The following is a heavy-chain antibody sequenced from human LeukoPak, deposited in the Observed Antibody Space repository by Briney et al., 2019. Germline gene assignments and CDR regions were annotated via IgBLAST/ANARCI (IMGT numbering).Heavy chain of an antibody. V-gene: IGHV1-69*06. CDR2: IIPIFGTA. CDR1: GGTFSSYA. Sequence: ASVKVSCKASGGTFSSYAISWVRQAPGQGLEWMGGIIPIFGTANYAQKFQGRVTITADKSTSTAYMELGSLRSEDTAVYYCARTATQLYYYYMDVWGKGTAATVSS. D-gene: IGHD6-25*01. J-gene: IGHJ6*03. CDR3: ARTATQLYYYYMDV.